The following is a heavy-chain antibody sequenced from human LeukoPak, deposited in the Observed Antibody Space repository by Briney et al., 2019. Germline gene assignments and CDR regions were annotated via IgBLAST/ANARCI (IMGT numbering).Heavy chain of an antibody. CDR2: ISSGGSSI. Sequence: GGSLRLSCAASGFTFSSYEMNWVRQAPGKGLEWLSYISSGGSSIYYADSVKGRFIISRDNAKNSLYLQMNSLRAEDTAVYYCARYMVRGIIISYFDNWGQGTLVTVSS. CDR1: GFTFSSYE. V-gene: IGHV3-48*03. J-gene: IGHJ4*02. CDR3: ARYMVRGIIISYFDN. D-gene: IGHD3-10*01.